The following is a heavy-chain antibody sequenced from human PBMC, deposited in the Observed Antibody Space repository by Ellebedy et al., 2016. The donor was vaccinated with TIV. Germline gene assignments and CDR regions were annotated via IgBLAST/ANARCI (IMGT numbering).Heavy chain of an antibody. CDR1: GYSFPSNW. J-gene: IGHJ6*02. Sequence: GESLKISXEASGYSFPSNWIGWVRQMPGKGLEWMGIIYPGDSDTRYSPSFQGRVTISADKSISTTYLQWRRLNASDSAMYYCARFGGSSPGSQNGMEVWGQGTTVTVSS. CDR2: IYPGDSDT. V-gene: IGHV5-51*01. CDR3: ARFGGSSPGSQNGMEV. D-gene: IGHD3-3*01.